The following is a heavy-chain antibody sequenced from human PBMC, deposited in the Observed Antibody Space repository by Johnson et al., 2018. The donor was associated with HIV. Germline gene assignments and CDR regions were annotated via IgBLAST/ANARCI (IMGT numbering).Heavy chain of an antibody. CDR2: IYSGGDT. D-gene: IGHD2-15*01. V-gene: IGHV3-66*01. CDR3: TRVSSTSWALDI. CDR1: GFIVRSNY. J-gene: IGHJ3*02. Sequence: VQLVESGGGLVQPGGSLRLSCAASGFIVRSNYMNWVRQAPGKGLEWVSVIYSGGDTYYSDSVIGRFTISRETSKNTLYRQMNSLRGDDTAVYYCTRVSSTSWALDIWGQGTLVTVAS.